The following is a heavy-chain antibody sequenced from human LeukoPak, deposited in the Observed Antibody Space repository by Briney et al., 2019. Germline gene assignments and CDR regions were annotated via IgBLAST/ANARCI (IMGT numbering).Heavy chain of an antibody. Sequence: GGSLRLSCAASGFTFSSYDMHWVRQATGKGLEWVSAIGTAGDTYYPGSVKGRFTISRENAKNSLYLQMNSLRAGDTAVYYCAREAYCGGDCYDAFDIWGQGTMVTVSS. CDR3: AREAYCGGDCYDAFDI. D-gene: IGHD2-21*02. CDR1: GFTFSSYD. V-gene: IGHV3-13*01. J-gene: IGHJ3*02. CDR2: IGTAGDT.